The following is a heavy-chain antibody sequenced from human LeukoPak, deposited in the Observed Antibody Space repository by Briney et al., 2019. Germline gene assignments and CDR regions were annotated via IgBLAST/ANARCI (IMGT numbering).Heavy chain of an antibody. CDR2: ISYDGSNK. CDR1: GFTFSSYC. D-gene: IGHD6-19*01. Sequence: GGSLRPSCAASGFTFSSYCMTWVRQAPGKGLEWVAVISYDGSNKYYADSVKGRFTISRDNSKNTLYLQMNSLRAEDTAVYYCARDPSSGLDYWGQGTLVTVSS. V-gene: IGHV3-30*03. J-gene: IGHJ4*02. CDR3: ARDPSSGLDY.